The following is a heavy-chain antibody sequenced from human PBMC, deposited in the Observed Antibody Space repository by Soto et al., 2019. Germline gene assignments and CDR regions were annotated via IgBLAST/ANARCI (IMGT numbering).Heavy chain of an antibody. CDR1: GYTFTSYG. V-gene: IGHV1-18*01. D-gene: IGHD2-15*01. Sequence: ASVKVSCKASGYTFTSYGISWVRQAPGQGLEWMGWISAYNGNTNYAQKLQGRVTMTTDTSTSTAYMELRSLRSDDTAVYYCAHTLPGFGSPATPYYYMDVWGKGTTVTVSS. CDR2: ISAYNGNT. J-gene: IGHJ6*03. CDR3: AHTLPGFGSPATPYYYMDV.